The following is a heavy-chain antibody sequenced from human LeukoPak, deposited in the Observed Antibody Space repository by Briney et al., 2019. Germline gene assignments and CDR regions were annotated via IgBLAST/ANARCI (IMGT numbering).Heavy chain of an antibody. J-gene: IGHJ4*02. D-gene: IGHD3-10*01. V-gene: IGHV3-48*03. CDR2: ISSSGSTI. Sequence: PGGSLRLSCAASGFTFSSYEMNWVRQAPGKGLEWVSYISSSGSTIYYADSVKGRSTISRDNAKNSLYLQINSLRAEDTAVYYCARAMDPVKYYYGSGSLVTPDSDYWGQGTLVTVSS. CDR1: GFTFSSYE. CDR3: ARAMDPVKYYYGSGSLVTPDSDY.